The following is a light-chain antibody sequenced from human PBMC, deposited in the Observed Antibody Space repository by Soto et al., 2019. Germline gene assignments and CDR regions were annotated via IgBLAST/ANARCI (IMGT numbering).Light chain of an antibody. J-gene: IGKJ4*01. V-gene: IGKV1-5*03. CDR2: KAS. Sequence: DIHMTQSPSTLSASVGDTGTITCRASQSISSWLAWYQQKPGKAPKLLIYKASSLESGVPSRFSGSGSGTEFTLTISSLQPYDFATYYCQQYNSYPLTFGGGTKVDIK. CDR3: QQYNSYPLT. CDR1: QSISSW.